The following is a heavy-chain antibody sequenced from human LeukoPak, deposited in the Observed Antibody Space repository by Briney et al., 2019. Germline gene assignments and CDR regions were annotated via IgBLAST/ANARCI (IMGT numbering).Heavy chain of an antibody. J-gene: IGHJ5*02. V-gene: IGHV4-38-2*01. CDR3: ARQLRVPSKPAGGIRS. CDR2: IYHSGST. CDR1: GYSISSGYY. Sequence: PSETLSLTCAVSGYSISSGYYWGWLRQPPGKGLEWIGSIYHSGSTYYNPSLKSRVTMSIDTSKNQFSLKLSSVTAADTAVYYCARQLRVPSKPAGGIRSWGQGTRVTVSS. D-gene: IGHD2-2*01.